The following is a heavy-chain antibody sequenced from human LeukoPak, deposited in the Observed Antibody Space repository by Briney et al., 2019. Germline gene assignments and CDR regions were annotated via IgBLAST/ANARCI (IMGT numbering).Heavy chain of an antibody. V-gene: IGHV3-74*01. CDR2: INSDGSIT. J-gene: IGHJ6*02. CDR3: ARDAVDTANAV. D-gene: IGHD5-18*01. CDR1: GFSFNNYA. Sequence: GGSLRLSCAASGFSFNNYAMVWVRQTPGKGLVWVSHINSDGSITSYADSVKGRFTISRDNAKNTLYLQMNSLRAEDTAVYYCARDAVDTANAVWGQGTTVTVSS.